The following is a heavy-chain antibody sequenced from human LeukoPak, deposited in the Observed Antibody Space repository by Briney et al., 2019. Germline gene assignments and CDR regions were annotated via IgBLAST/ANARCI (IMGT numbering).Heavy chain of an antibody. V-gene: IGHV3-7*02. CDR2: IKQDGSEE. J-gene: IGHJ4*02. CDR1: GFTFSSDW. D-gene: IGHD2-21*02. Sequence: LSGGSLRLSCAASGFTFSSDWMSWVRQAPGKGLEWVANIKQDGSEEYYVDSVKGRFTISRDNAKNTLYLQMNSLRAEDTAVYYCARGGGDRFDYWGQGTLVTVSS. CDR3: ARGGGDRFDY.